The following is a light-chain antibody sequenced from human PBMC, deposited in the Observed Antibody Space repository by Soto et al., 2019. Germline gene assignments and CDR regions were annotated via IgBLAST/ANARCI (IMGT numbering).Light chain of an antibody. CDR3: QHRHSYPIT. CDR2: TAS. Sequence: DIQLTQSPSFLSASVGDRVTITCRASQDISSFLAWYQQEPGKAPKRLIHTASTLQSGVPSRFSGSGSGTEFTLTISNLQPEDFGTYYCQHRHSYPITFGQGTRLEIK. J-gene: IGKJ5*01. CDR1: QDISSF. V-gene: IGKV1-9*01.